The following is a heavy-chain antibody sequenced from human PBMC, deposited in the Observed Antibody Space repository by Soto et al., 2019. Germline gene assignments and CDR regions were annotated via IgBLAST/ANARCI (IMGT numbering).Heavy chain of an antibody. J-gene: IGHJ4*02. CDR1: GYTFTSYG. CDR3: AIDLGGSYYAPVDY. D-gene: IGHD1-26*01. V-gene: IGHV1-18*01. CDR2: ISAYIGNT. Sequence: QVQLVQSGAEVKKPGASVKVSCKASGYTFTSYGISWVRQAPGQGLEWMGWISAYIGNTKYAQKLQGRVTTTTDTSTSTAYMELRSLRSDDTAVYYCAIDLGGSYYAPVDYWGQGTLVTVSS.